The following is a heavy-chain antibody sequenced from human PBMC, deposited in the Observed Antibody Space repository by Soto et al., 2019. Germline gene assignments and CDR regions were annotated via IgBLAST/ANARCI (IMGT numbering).Heavy chain of an antibody. CDR3: ARGRTGTLDY. D-gene: IGHD1-1*01. CDR2: ISSSSSYI. Sequence: EVQLVESGGGLVKPGGSLRLSCAASGFTFSSYSMNWVRQAPGKGLVWVSSISSSSSYIYYADSVKGRFTISRDNAKNSLYLQMNSLRAEDTAVYYCARGRTGTLDYWGQGTLVTVSS. CDR1: GFTFSSYS. V-gene: IGHV3-21*01. J-gene: IGHJ4*02.